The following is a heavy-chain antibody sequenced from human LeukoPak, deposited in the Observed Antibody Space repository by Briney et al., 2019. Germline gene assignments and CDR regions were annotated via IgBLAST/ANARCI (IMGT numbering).Heavy chain of an antibody. CDR3: ARGEYYFDY. CDR2: FYNSGTT. V-gene: IGHV4-59*11. J-gene: IGHJ4*02. Sequence: SETLSLTCTVSGVSISSHYWSWIRQPPGKGLEWIGYFYNSGTTNHNPSLKPRVTISVDTSKNQFSLKLTSVTAADTAVYYCARGEYYFDYWGQGTLVTVSS. D-gene: IGHD2/OR15-2a*01. CDR1: GVSISSHY.